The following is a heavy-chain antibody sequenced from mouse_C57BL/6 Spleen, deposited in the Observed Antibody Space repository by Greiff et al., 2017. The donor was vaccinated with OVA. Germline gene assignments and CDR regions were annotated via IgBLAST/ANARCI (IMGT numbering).Heavy chain of an antibody. CDR3: ARNWEGYYLDY. V-gene: IGHV1-64*01. CDR2: IHPNSGST. J-gene: IGHJ2*01. Sequence: VQLQQPGAELVKPGASVKLSCKASGYTFTSYWMHWVKQRPGQGLEWIGMIHPNSGSTNYNEKFKSKATLTVDKSSSTAYMQLSSLTSEDSAVYYCARNWEGYYLDYWGQGTTLTVSS. D-gene: IGHD4-1*01. CDR1: GYTFTSYW.